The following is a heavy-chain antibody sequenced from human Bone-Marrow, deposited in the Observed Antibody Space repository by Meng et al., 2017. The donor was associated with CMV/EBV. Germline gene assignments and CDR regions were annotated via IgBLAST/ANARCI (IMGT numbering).Heavy chain of an antibody. Sequence: GESLKISCAASGFTFSSYGMHWVRQAPGKGLEWVAFIRYDGSNKYYADSVKGRFTISRDNSKKTLDLQMNSLGAEDTAVYYCAKDAWGLDYFAYWGQGTLVNVSS. CDR2: IRYDGSNK. CDR3: AKDAWGLDYFAY. D-gene: IGHD1-26*01. J-gene: IGHJ4*02. V-gene: IGHV3-30*02. CDR1: GFTFSSYG.